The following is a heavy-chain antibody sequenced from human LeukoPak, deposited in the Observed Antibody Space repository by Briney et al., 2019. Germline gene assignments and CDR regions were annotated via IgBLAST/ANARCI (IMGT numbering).Heavy chain of an antibody. J-gene: IGHJ6*04. V-gene: IGHV3-23*01. CDR1: GFTFSSYA. D-gene: IGHD2-21*02. CDR2: ISGSGGST. Sequence: PGGSLRLSCAASGFTFSSYAMSWVRQAPGKGLEWVSAISGSGGSTYYADSVKDRFTISRDNSKNTLYLQMNSLRAEDMAVYYCAKDTASVSPYGMDVWGKGTTDTVSS. CDR3: AKDTASVSPYGMDV.